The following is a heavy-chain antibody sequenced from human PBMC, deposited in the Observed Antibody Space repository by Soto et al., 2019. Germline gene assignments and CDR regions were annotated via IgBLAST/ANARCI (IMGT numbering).Heavy chain of an antibody. CDR2: IYYSGST. J-gene: IGHJ6*02. CDR3: ARRLYYDSSGFEGGGMDV. D-gene: IGHD3-22*01. V-gene: IGHV4-39*01. CDR1: GGSISSSSYY. Sequence: SETLSLTCTVSGGSISSSSYYLGWIRQPPGKGLEWIGSIYYSGSTYYNPSLKSRVTISVDTSKNQFSLKLSSVTAADTAVYYCARRLYYDSSGFEGGGMDVWGQGTTVT.